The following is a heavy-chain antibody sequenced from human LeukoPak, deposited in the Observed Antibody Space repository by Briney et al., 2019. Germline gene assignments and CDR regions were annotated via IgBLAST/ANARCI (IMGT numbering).Heavy chain of an antibody. CDR3: AREWDGYNFPYFDY. CDR1: GGSISSGSYY. J-gene: IGHJ4*02. V-gene: IGHV4-61*02. Sequence: SETLSLTCTVPGGSISSGSYYWSWIRQPAGKGLEWIGRIYTSGSTNYNPSLKSRVTISVDTSKNQFSLKLSSVTAADTAVYYCAREWDGYNFPYFDYWGQGTLVTVSS. CDR2: IYTSGST. D-gene: IGHD5-24*01.